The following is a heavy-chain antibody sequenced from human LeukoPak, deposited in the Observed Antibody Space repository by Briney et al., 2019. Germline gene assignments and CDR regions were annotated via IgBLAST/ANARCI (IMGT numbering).Heavy chain of an antibody. Sequence: SETLSLTCTVSGGSISSYYWSWIRQPPGKGLEWVGYIYYSGSTNYNPSLKSRVTISVDTSKNQFSLKLSSVTAADTAVYYCARGRYYYDSSGYYYHGWFDPWGQGTLVTVSS. J-gene: IGHJ5*02. CDR1: GGSISSYY. D-gene: IGHD3-22*01. V-gene: IGHV4-59*12. CDR2: IYYSGST. CDR3: ARGRYYYDSSGYYYHGWFDP.